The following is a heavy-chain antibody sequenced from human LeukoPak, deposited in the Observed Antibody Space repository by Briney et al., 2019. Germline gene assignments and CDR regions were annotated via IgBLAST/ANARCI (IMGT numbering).Heavy chain of an antibody. J-gene: IGHJ4*02. CDR2: IYSSGST. D-gene: IGHD3-3*01. CDR1: GDSISTYY. CDR3: ARSVNIGIYGPFGY. V-gene: IGHV4-59*12. Sequence: SETLSLTCTVSGDSISTYYWSWIRQPPGKGLEWIGHIYSSGSTKYNPSLKSRVTISVDTSKNQFSLKLSSVTAADTAVYYCARSVNIGIYGPFGYWGQGTLVTVSS.